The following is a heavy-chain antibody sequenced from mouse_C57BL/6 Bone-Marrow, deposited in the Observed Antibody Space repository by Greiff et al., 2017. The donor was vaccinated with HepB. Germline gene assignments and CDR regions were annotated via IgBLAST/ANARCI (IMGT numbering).Heavy chain of an antibody. CDR1: GYTFTDYY. D-gene: IGHD2-1*01. Sequence: VQLQQSGPELVKPGASVKISCKASGYTFTDYYMNWVKQSHGKSLEWIGDINPNNGGTSYNQKFKGKATLTVDKSSSTAYMELRSLTSEDSAVYYCARYYYGNYGNAMDYWGQGTSVTVSS. CDR3: ARYYYGNYGNAMDY. CDR2: INPNNGGT. V-gene: IGHV1-26*01. J-gene: IGHJ4*01.